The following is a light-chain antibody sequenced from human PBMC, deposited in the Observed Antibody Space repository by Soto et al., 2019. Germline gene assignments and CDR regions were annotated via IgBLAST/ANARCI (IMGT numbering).Light chain of an antibody. V-gene: IGLV1-44*01. CDR2: NNN. Sequence: QSVLTQPPSASGTPGQRVTISCSGSSSNIGSNTVNWYQQLPGTAPKLLIYNNNQRPSGVTDRFSGSKSVTSASLAISGLQSEDEASYYCTAWDDSLSDLVFGTGTKLTVL. CDR1: SSNIGSNT. J-gene: IGLJ1*01. CDR3: TAWDDSLSDLV.